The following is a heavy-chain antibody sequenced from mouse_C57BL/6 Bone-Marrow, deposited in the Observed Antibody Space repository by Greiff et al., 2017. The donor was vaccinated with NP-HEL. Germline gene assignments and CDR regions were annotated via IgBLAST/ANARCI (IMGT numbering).Heavy chain of an antibody. Sequence: VQLQQSGPGLVKPSQSLSLTCSVTGYSITSGYYWNWIRQFPGNKLEWMGYISYDGSNNYNPSLKNRISITRDTSKNQFFLKLNSVTTEDTATYYCARRDYSNYPWFAYWGQGTLVTVSA. CDR1: GYSITSGYY. J-gene: IGHJ3*01. CDR3: ARRDYSNYPWFAY. D-gene: IGHD2-5*01. V-gene: IGHV3-6*01. CDR2: ISYDGSN.